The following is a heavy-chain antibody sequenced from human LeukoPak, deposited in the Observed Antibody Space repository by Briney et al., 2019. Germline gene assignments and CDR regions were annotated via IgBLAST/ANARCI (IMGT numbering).Heavy chain of an antibody. CDR1: GGSISSSNW. CDR3: ARAFLVGYSPEHYFFDY. J-gene: IGHJ4*02. Sequence: PSETLSLTCAVSGGSISSSNWWGWVRQPPGRGLECIGEIHHSGTTSYNSSLKSRVTISVDKSKNQFSLNLNFVTAADTAVYYCARAFLVGYSPEHYFFDYWGQGILVTVSS. V-gene: IGHV4-4*02. CDR2: IHHSGTT. D-gene: IGHD2-15*01.